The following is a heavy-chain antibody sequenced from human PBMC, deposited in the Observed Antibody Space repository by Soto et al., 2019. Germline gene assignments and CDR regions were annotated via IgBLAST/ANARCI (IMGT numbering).Heavy chain of an antibody. CDR3: ARESGGATATLDYYYFYMDV. Sequence: VQLAQSGAEVKKPGASVKVSCKTFGDSFNDYYIHWVRQAPGQGLEWMGWINPNGGATKYAQKFQGRVTVTRDTSIRTVYMELSSLRSDDTAVYYCARESGGATATLDYYYFYMDVWGKGTTVTVAS. CDR2: INPNGGAT. CDR1: GDSFNDYY. V-gene: IGHV1-2*02. J-gene: IGHJ6*03. D-gene: IGHD5-12*01.